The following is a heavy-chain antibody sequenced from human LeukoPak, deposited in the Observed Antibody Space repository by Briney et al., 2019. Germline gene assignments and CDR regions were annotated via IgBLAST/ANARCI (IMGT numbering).Heavy chain of an antibody. CDR3: TRAVRNQLLSEY. CDR1: GYTFSNYD. V-gene: IGHV1-8*01. D-gene: IGHD2-2*01. Sequence: ASVKVSCKASGYTFSNYDVTWVRQAPGQGLEYMGWMNPNSGNTGFAQKLRGRLTLTSDASTTSAFMELMRLTSEDTAVYYCTRAVRNQLLSEYWGQGTRITVSS. J-gene: IGHJ4*02. CDR2: MNPNSGNT.